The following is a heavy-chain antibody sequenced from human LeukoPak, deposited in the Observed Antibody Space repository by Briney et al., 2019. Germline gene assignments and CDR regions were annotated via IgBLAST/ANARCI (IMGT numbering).Heavy chain of an antibody. CDR1: GFTFDDYA. J-gene: IGHJ6*03. V-gene: IGHV3-9*03. CDR3: AKVSNYYYYYMDV. Sequence: PGGSLRLSCSASGFTFDDYAMHWVRQAPRKGLEWVSGISWNSGSIGYADSVKGRFTISRDNAKNSLYLQMNSLRAEDMALYYCAKVSNYYYYYMDVWGKGTTVTVSS. CDR2: ISWNSGSI.